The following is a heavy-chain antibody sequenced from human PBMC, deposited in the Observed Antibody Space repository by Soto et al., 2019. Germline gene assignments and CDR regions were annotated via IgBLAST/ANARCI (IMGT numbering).Heavy chain of an antibody. J-gene: IGHJ4*02. V-gene: IGHV3-73*01. CDR1: GFTLSGSV. Sequence: GGSLRLSCAASGFTLSGSVIYWVRQPSGKGLEWVGRIRSRSNGYATAYAASVRGRFTISRDDSKNTAYLQMNSLKTEDTAVYYCSRPGYSTYDSVYWGQGTLVTVSS. CDR2: IRSRSNGYAT. D-gene: IGHD5-12*01. CDR3: SRPGYSTYDSVY.